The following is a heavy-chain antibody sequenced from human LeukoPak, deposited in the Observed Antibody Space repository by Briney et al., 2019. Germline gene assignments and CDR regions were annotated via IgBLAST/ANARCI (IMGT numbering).Heavy chain of an antibody. D-gene: IGHD6-19*01. V-gene: IGHV4-59*01. Sequence: SETLSLTVTASGCPISSYYWSWIRQPPGKGLEWIGYIYYSGSTNYNPSLKSRVTISVDTSKNQFSLKLSYVTAADTAVYYCAREEYSSGSMGHWYFDLWGRGTLVTVSS. CDR3: AREEYSSGSMGHWYFDL. CDR1: GCPISSYY. CDR2: IYYSGST. J-gene: IGHJ2*01.